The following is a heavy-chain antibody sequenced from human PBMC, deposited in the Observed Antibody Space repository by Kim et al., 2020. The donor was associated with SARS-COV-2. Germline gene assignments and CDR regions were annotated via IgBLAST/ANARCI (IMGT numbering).Heavy chain of an antibody. CDR2: LNEDGSDK. D-gene: IGHD3-16*01. J-gene: IGHJ5*02. CDR3: ARDDPGAYYES. Sequence: GGSLRLSCAASGFTFSSHWMTWVRQAPGKGLEWVAQLNEDGSDKYYLGSVKGRFTISRDNAKNSMYLQMNSLRAEDTALYYCARDDPGAYYESWGQGTLVTVTS. CDR1: GFTFSSHW. V-gene: IGHV3-7*01.